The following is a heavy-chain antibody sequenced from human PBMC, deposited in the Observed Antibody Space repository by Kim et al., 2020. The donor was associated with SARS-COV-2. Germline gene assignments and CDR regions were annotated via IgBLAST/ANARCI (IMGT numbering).Heavy chain of an antibody. CDR3: ARLSFGSSGYYYGGFDY. Sequence: SETLSLTCTVSGGSISSSSHYWDWIRQTPGKGLEWIGTIHYSGSTYSNPSLKSRVTISLDTSKNQFSLKLSSVTAADTAVYYCARLSFGSSGYYYGGFDYWGQGTLGSVSS. CDR1: GGSISSSSHY. D-gene: IGHD3-22*01. V-gene: IGHV4-39*01. CDR2: IHYSGST. J-gene: IGHJ4*02.